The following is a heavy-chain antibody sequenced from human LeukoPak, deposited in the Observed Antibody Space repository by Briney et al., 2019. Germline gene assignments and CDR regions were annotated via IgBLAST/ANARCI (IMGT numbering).Heavy chain of an antibody. CDR3: ARVRASDYDFWSGYPGPYYYYYYYMDV. Sequence: SETLSLTCTVSGGSISSYYWSWIRQPPGKGLEWIGYIYYSGSTNYNPSLKSRVTISVDTSKNQFSLKLSSVTAADTAVYYCARVRASDYDFWSGYPGPYYYYYYYMDVWGKGTTVTVSS. D-gene: IGHD3-3*01. CDR2: IYYSGST. CDR1: GGSISSYY. V-gene: IGHV4-59*01. J-gene: IGHJ6*03.